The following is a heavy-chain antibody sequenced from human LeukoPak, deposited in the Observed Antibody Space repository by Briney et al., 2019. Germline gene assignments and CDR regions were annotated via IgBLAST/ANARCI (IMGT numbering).Heavy chain of an antibody. V-gene: IGHV3-7*01. CDR3: AKSFWWFGEFSPFDY. Sequence: RGSLRLSCAASGFTFSSYWMSWVRQAPGKVLEWVANIKQDGSEKYYVDSVKGRFTISRDNAKNSLYLQMNSLRAEDTAVYYCAKSFWWFGEFSPFDYWGQGTLVTVSS. CDR1: GFTFSSYW. D-gene: IGHD3-10*01. J-gene: IGHJ4*02. CDR2: IKQDGSEK.